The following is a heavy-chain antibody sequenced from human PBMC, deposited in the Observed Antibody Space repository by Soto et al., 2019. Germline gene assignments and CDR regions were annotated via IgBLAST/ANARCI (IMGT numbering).Heavy chain of an antibody. CDR2: IFHDGTA. J-gene: IGHJ4*02. V-gene: IGHV4-4*02. CDR1: GVSISSGNW. D-gene: IGHD2-8*01. CDR3: ATLVYDTRLNYMYFGC. Sequence: QVKLQESGPGLATPSGTLSLTCAVSGVSISSGNWWTWVRQTPQRGLEYIGEIFHDGTANYYPSFERRVAIAVNTHKNQFTMKLTSVTAADTAIYVWATLVYDTRLNYMYFGCGGQGALGSVSS.